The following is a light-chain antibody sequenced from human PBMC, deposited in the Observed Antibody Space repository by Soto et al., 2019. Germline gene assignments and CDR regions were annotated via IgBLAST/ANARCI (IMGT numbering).Light chain of an antibody. V-gene: IGLV1-47*02. CDR2: YNN. CDR3: ATWDDSLSGYV. CDR1: SSNIGSNY. Sequence: QSVLTQPPSASGTPGQRVTISCSGRSSNIGSNYVYWYQQLPGTAPKLLIYYNNRRPSGVPDRFSGSKSGTSASLAISGLRSEDEADYYCATWDDSLSGYVFGTGTKVTVL. J-gene: IGLJ1*01.